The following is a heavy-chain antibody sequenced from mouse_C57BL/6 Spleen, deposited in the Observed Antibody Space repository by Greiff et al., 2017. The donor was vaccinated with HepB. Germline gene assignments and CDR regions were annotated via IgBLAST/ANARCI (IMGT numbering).Heavy chain of an antibody. J-gene: IGHJ4*01. CDR1: GFTFSNYW. CDR3: TGGGENYGELYAMDY. Sequence: EVKVVESGGGLVQPGGSMKLSCVASGFTFSNYWMNWVRQSPEKGLEWVAQIRLKSDNYATHYAESVKGRFTISRDDSKSSVYLQMNNLRAEDTGIYYCTGGGENYGELYAMDYWGQGTSVTVSS. D-gene: IGHD1-1*02. CDR2: IRLKSDNYAT. V-gene: IGHV6-3*01.